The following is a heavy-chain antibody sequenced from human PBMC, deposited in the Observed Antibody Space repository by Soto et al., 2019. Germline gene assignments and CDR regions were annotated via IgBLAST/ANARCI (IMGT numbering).Heavy chain of an antibody. J-gene: IGHJ5*02. D-gene: IGHD6-13*01. CDR3: ARGSSSCYTNWFDP. CDR2: INHSGTT. V-gene: IGHV4-34*01. Sequence: PSETLSLTCAVYGGSFSDYFWSWIRQPPGKGLEWIGEINHSGTTNYNPSLKSRVTISLDTSKNHFSLNLTSVTAADTAVYYCARGSSSCYTNWFDPWGQGTLVTVSS. CDR1: GGSFSDYF.